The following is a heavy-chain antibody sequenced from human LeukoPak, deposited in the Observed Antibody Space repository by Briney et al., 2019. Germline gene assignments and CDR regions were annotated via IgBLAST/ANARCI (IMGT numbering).Heavy chain of an antibody. CDR3: ARQGAAPAGFDY. Sequence: PSETLSLTCTVSGGSISSSSYYWGWIRQPPGKGLEWIGSIYYSGSTYYNPSLKSRVTVSVDTSKNQFSLKLSSATAADTAVYYCARQGAAPAGFDYWGQGTLVTVSS. D-gene: IGHD6-6*01. CDR2: IYYSGST. J-gene: IGHJ4*02. V-gene: IGHV4-39*01. CDR1: GGSISSSSYY.